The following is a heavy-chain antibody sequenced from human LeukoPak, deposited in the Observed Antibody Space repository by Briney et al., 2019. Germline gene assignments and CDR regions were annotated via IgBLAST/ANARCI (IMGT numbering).Heavy chain of an antibody. CDR3: AALGGYYDILTGYYQSKNWFDP. J-gene: IGHJ5*02. D-gene: IGHD3-9*01. CDR1: GFTYSSYA. V-gene: IGHV3-64D*06. CDR2: ISSNGGST. Sequence: GGSLRLSCSASGFTYSSYAMHWVRQAPGKGLEYVSAISSNGGSTYYADSVKGRFTISRDNSKNTLYLQMSSLRAEDTAVYYCAALGGYYDILTGYYQSKNWFDPWGQGTLVTVSS.